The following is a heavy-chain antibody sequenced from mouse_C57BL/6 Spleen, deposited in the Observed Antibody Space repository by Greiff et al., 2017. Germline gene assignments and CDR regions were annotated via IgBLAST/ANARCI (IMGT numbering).Heavy chain of an antibody. V-gene: IGHV1-80*01. CDR2: IYPGDGDT. J-gene: IGHJ4*01. CDR1: GYAFSSYW. CDR3: ARSGYDENYAMDY. Sequence: VKLQESGAELVKPGASVKISCKASGYAFSSYWMNWVKQRPGKGLEWIGQIYPGDGDTNYNGKFKGKATLTADKSSSTAYMQLSSLTSEDSAVYFCARSGYDENYAMDYWGQGTSVTVSS. D-gene: IGHD2-2*01.